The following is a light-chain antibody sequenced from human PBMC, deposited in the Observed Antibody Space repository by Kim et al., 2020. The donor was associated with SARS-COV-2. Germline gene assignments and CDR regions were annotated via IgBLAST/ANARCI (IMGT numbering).Light chain of an antibody. J-gene: IGLJ2*01. CDR1: SLRSYY. V-gene: IGLV3-19*01. CDR3: NSRDSSGNHLGV. CDR2: GKN. Sequence: LGQTVRITCQGDSLRSYYASWYQQKPGQAPVLVIYGKNNRPSGIPDRFSGSSSGNTASLTITGAQAEDEADYYCNSRDSSGNHLGVFGGWTQLTVL.